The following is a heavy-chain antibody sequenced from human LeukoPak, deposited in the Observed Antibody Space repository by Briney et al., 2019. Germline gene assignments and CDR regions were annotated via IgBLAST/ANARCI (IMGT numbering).Heavy chain of an antibody. CDR1: GGSISSYY. J-gene: IGHJ4*02. D-gene: IGHD2-2*01. CDR2: IYYNGRA. Sequence: SETLSLTCTVSGGSISSYYWNWIRQPPGKGLDWIGYIYYNGRANYNPSLKSRVTISVDTSKNQFSLKLSSVTAADAAVYFCARGYCSGTRCFDYWGQGTLVTVSS. V-gene: IGHV4-59*01. CDR3: ARGYCSGTRCFDY.